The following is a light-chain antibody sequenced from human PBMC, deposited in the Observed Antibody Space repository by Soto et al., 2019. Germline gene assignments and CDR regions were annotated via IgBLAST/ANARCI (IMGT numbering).Light chain of an antibody. Sequence: EIVLTQSPGPLSLSPGERATLSCRASQSVSSSYLVWYQQKRGQAPRLLIYGASSRATGIPDRFSGSGSGTDFTLTISRLEPEDFAVYYCQQYGSSWTFGQGTKVEIK. V-gene: IGKV3-20*01. CDR1: QSVSSSY. CDR3: QQYGSSWT. J-gene: IGKJ1*01. CDR2: GAS.